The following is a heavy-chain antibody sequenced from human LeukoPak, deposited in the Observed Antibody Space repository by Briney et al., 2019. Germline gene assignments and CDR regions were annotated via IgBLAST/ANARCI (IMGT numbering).Heavy chain of an antibody. V-gene: IGHV4-59*01. J-gene: IGHJ3*02. CDR2: IYYSGST. Sequence: SETLSLTCTVSGGSISSYYWSWIRQPPGKGLEWIGYIYYSGSTNYNPSVKSRVTMSVDTSKNQFSLKLNSVTAADTAVYYCATLWRLGASTGEAFDIWGQGTMVTVSS. D-gene: IGHD1-26*01. CDR1: GGSISSYY. CDR3: ATLWRLGASTGEAFDI.